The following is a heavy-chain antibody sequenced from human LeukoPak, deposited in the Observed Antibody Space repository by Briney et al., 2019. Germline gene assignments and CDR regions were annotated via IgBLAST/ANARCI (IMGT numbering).Heavy chain of an antibody. CDR1: GFTFSSYS. Sequence: GGSLRLSCAASGFTFSSYSMNWVRQAPGKGLEWVSYISSSSSTIYYADSVKGRFTISRDNAKNSLYLQMNGLRAEDTAVYYCARDRQYCSSTSCYHWFDPWGQGTLVTVSS. J-gene: IGHJ5*02. CDR2: ISSSSSTI. D-gene: IGHD2-2*01. V-gene: IGHV3-48*01. CDR3: ARDRQYCSSTSCYHWFDP.